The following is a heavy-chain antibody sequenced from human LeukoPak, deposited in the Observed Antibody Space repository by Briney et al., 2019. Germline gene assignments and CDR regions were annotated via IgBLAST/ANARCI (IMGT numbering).Heavy chain of an antibody. Sequence: ASVKVSCKASGYTFIDYGVSWVRQAPGQVLEWMGWISTYNGHTYYAQKLQGRVTMTTDTSTSTAYMELRSLRSDDTAVYYCARDAAAAGPFDYWGQGTLVTVPS. CDR1: GYTFIDYG. CDR3: ARDAAAAGPFDY. D-gene: IGHD6-13*01. J-gene: IGHJ4*02. CDR2: ISTYNGHT. V-gene: IGHV1-18*01.